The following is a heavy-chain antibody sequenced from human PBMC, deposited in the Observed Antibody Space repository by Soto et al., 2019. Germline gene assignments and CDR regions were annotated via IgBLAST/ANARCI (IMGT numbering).Heavy chain of an antibody. CDR1: GGTFSEDA. CDR2: TIPISDSP. Sequence: QVQLVQSGAEVKKPGSSVRVSWKASGGTFSEDAISWVRQAPGQGLEWMGGTIPISDSPKFAQKFQGRVTIPADKSTGSTYMELSSLRYEDTAIYFCARGHSGFDVRSDSWGQGPVITVSS. J-gene: IGHJ5*01. D-gene: IGHD5-12*01. CDR3: ARGHSGFDVRSDS. V-gene: IGHV1-69*06.